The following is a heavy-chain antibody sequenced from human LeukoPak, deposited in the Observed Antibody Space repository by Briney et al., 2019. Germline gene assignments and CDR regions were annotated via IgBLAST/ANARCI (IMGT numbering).Heavy chain of an antibody. CDR1: RFVFIDYG. CDR3: AKEPGSGYLSEGPKY. V-gene: IGHV3-30*02. Sequence: GGSLRLSCVASRFVFIDYGRHWVRQAPGKGLEWVAFVRYDGRNEYYADSVKGRFTISRDNSKNTLYLQMNSLRVEDTAVYSCAKEPGSGYLSEGPKYWGLRTLVTVSS. J-gene: IGHJ4*02. CDR2: VRYDGRNE. D-gene: IGHD5-12*01.